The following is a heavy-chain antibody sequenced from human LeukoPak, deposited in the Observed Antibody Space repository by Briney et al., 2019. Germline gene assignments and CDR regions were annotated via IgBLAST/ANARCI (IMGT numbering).Heavy chain of an antibody. D-gene: IGHD3-22*01. CDR1: GGTFSNYA. CDR3: AGYDSSGYYTDY. V-gene: IGHV1-69*05. CDR2: IIPIFGTA. J-gene: IGHJ4*02. Sequence: ASVKVSCKASGGTFSNYAISWVRQAPGQGLEWMGGIIPIFGTANYAQKFQGRVTITTDESTSTAYMELSSLRSEDTAVYYCAGYDSSGYYTDYWGQGTLVTVSS.